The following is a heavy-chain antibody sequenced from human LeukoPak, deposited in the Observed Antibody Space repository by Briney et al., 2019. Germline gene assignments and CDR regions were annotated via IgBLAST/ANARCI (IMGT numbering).Heavy chain of an antibody. CDR3: ARTMVRGVSPIDY. CDR2: ISGSGGST. V-gene: IGHV3-21*04. Sequence: GGSLRLSCAGSGFTFSSYWMHWVRQAPGKGLEWVSAISGSGGSTYYADSVKGRFTISRDNAKNSLYLQMNSLRAEDTAVYYCARTMVRGVSPIDYWGQGTLVTVSS. J-gene: IGHJ4*02. D-gene: IGHD3-10*01. CDR1: GFTFSSYW.